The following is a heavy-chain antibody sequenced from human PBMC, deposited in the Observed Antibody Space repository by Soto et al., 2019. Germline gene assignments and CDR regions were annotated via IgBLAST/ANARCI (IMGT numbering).Heavy chain of an antibody. D-gene: IGHD4-17*01. Sequence: GGSLRLSGAASGFTFSSYAMSWVRQARGKGLEWVSAISGSGGSTYYADSVKGRFTVSRDNSKNTLYLQMNSLRAEDTAVYYCAKEEATVVTTDAFDIWGQGTMVTVSS. CDR1: GFTFSSYA. V-gene: IGHV3-23*01. CDR3: AKEEATVVTTDAFDI. CDR2: ISGSGGST. J-gene: IGHJ3*02.